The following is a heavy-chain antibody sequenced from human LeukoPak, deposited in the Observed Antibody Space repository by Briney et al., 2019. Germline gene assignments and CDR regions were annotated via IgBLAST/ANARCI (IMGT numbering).Heavy chain of an antibody. V-gene: IGHV4-4*07. Sequence: PSETLSLTCTVSGGSISSYYWSWIRQPAGKGLEWIGRIYTSGSTNYNPSLKSRVTMSVDTSKNQFSLKLSSVTAADTAVYYCARRGGWYATVRNNWFDPWGQGTLVTVSS. CDR2: IYTSGST. CDR1: GGSISSYY. D-gene: IGHD6-19*01. CDR3: ARRGGWYATVRNNWFDP. J-gene: IGHJ5*02.